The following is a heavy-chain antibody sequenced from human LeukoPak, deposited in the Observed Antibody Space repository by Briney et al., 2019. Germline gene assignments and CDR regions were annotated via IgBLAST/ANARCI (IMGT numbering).Heavy chain of an antibody. J-gene: IGHJ3*02. Sequence: ASVKVSCKASGYTFTSYAMNWVRQAPGQGLEWMGWVNTNTGNPTYAQGFTGRFVFSLDTSVSTAYLQISSLKAEDTAVYYCARVLSITIFGVVGDAFDIWGQGTMVTVSS. V-gene: IGHV7-4-1*02. CDR2: VNTNTGNP. CDR3: ARVLSITIFGVVGDAFDI. D-gene: IGHD3-3*01. CDR1: GYTFTSYA.